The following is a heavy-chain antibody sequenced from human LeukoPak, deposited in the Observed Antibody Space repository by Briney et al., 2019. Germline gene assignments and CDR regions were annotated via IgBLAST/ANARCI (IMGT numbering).Heavy chain of an antibody. D-gene: IGHD2/OR15-2a*01. CDR3: AKSLYDQARLNAFDI. V-gene: IGHV3-9*03. CDR2: ISWNSGSI. CDR1: GFTFDDYA. J-gene: IGHJ3*02. Sequence: GGSLRLSCAASGFTFDDYAMHWVRQAPGKGLEWVSGISWNSGSIGYADSVKGRFTISRDNAKNSLYLQMNSLRAEDMALYYCAKSLYDQARLNAFDIWGQGTMVTVSS.